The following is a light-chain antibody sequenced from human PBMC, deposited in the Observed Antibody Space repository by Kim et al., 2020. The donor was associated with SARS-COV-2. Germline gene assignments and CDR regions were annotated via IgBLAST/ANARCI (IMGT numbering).Light chain of an antibody. J-gene: IGLJ2*01. CDR1: SSDVGRYNL. CDR3: CSYAGSSTPVV. Sequence: QSALTQPASVSGSPAQSITISCTGTSSDVGRYNLVSWYQQHPGKAPKLMIYEVSKRPSGVSNRFSGSKSDNTASLTISGLQAEDEADYYCCSYAGSSTPVVFGGGTQLTVL. CDR2: EVS. V-gene: IGLV2-23*02.